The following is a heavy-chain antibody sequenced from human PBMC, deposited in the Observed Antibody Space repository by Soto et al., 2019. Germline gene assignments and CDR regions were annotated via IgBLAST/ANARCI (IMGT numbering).Heavy chain of an antibody. Sequence: PGESLKISCKGSGYSFSTYWIGWVLQISGRGLEWMGIIYPGDSDIRYSPSFQGQVTISADKSISTAYLQWSSLKVSDTAMYYCASGAGINWFDPWGQGTLVTVSS. D-gene: IGHD1-1*01. J-gene: IGHJ5*02. V-gene: IGHV5-51*01. CDR1: GYSFSTYW. CDR2: IYPGDSDI. CDR3: ASGAGINWFDP.